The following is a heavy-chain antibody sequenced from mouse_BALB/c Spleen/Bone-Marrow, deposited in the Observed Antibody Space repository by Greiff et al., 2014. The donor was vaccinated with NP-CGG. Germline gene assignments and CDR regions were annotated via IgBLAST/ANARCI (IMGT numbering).Heavy chain of an antibody. Sequence: QIQLQQSGAELAKPGASXKXXFXXSGSIFVTYWMHWVKQRPGQGXEWIGYINPXXXXXXXXXXXXXKSXXTADKSSNTSFMQLSSLTSADSAVYYCVVWPYDAFDYWGQGTSVTVSS. V-gene: IGHV1-7*01. CDR3: VVWPYDAFDY. J-gene: IGHJ4*01. CDR1: GSIFVTYW. D-gene: IGHD2-12*01. CDR2: INPXXXXX.